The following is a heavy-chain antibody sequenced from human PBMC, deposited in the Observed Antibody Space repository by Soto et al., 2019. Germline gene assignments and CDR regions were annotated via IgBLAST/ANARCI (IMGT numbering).Heavy chain of an antibody. CDR3: ARVLRFLEWLFSSDYYYYMDV. CDR2: INHSGST. CDR1: GGSFSGYY. V-gene: IGHV4-34*01. Sequence: SETLSLTCAVYGGSFSGYYWSWIRQPPGKGLEWIGEINHSGSTNYNPSLRSRVTISVDTSKNQFSLKLSSVTAADTAVYYCARVLRFLEWLFSSDYYYYMDVWGKGTTVTVSS. D-gene: IGHD3-3*01. J-gene: IGHJ6*03.